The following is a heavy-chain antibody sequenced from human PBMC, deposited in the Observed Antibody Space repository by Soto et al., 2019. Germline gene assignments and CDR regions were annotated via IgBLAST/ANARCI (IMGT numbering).Heavy chain of an antibody. V-gene: IGHV3-30*18. CDR3: AKGGRQWLATSEFNY. Sequence: VQLVESGGGVVQPGRSLRLSCAASGFTFSDYAMHWVRQAPGKGLEWVAVVSHDGRNTHYADSVKGRFTISRDSSKNRVSLERAGEGAEERAGYYCAKGGRQWLATSEFNYWGQGALVTVSS. D-gene: IGHD6-19*01. J-gene: IGHJ4*02. CDR2: VSHDGRNT. CDR1: GFTFSDYA.